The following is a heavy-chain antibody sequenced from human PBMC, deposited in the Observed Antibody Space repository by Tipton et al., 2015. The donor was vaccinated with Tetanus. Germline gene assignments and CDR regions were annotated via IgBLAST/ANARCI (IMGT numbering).Heavy chain of an antibody. D-gene: IGHD3-3*01. CDR3: SRGVDRTKAGID. Sequence: TLSLTCTVSGGSFSSSNDYWAWIRQPPGKGLEWVGSIYYGGSTYFNPSLRSRGTISIDTSRNQFSLQLSSVTAADTAVYYCSRGVDRTKAGIDWGQGTLVAVSS. CDR1: GGSFSSSNDY. V-gene: IGHV4-39*01. CDR2: IYYGGST. J-gene: IGHJ4*02.